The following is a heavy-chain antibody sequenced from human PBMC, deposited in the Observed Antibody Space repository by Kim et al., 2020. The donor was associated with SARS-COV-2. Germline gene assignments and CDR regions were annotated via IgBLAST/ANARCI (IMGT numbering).Heavy chain of an antibody. CDR3: ARDIPAYCGGDCYSDY. V-gene: IGHV3-48*02. D-gene: IGHD2-21*02. Sequence: SVKGRFTTSRDNAKNSLYLQMNSLRDEDTAVYYCARDIPAYCGGDCYSDYWGQGTLVTVSS. J-gene: IGHJ4*02.